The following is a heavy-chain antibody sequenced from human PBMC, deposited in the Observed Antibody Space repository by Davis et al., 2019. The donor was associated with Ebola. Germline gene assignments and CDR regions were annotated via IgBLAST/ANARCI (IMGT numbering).Heavy chain of an antibody. V-gene: IGHV1-69*04. CDR3: ASGFYDFWNGRPPIVDP. CDR2: IIPILADVA. D-gene: IGHD3-3*01. Sequence: SVKVSCKASGGTFSNFAFNWVRQAPGQGLEWMGRIIPILADVANYATKFQGRVTLTADKSTSTIYMELSSLTFEDTAMYYCASGFYDFWNGRPPIVDPWGQGTLVIVSS. J-gene: IGHJ5*02. CDR1: GGTFSNFA.